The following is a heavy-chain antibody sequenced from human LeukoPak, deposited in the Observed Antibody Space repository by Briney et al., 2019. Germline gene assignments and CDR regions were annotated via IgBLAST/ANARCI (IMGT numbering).Heavy chain of an antibody. CDR1: GYTFTGYY. CDR2: INPNSGGT. V-gene: IGHV1-2*02. Sequence: VASVKVSCKASGYTFTGYYMHWVRQAPGQGLEWMGWINPNSGGTNYAQKFQGRVTMTRDTSISTAYMELSRLRSDDTAVYYCAKGIAVAGLPLGAFDIWGQGTMVTVSS. D-gene: IGHD6-19*01. J-gene: IGHJ3*02. CDR3: AKGIAVAGLPLGAFDI.